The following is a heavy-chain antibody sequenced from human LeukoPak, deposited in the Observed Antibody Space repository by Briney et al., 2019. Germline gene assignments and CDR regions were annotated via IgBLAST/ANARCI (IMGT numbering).Heavy chain of an antibody. CDR1: VFNFSNYA. V-gene: IGHV3-30*04. CDR3: ARSGSSGLVYYYDNYMDV. Sequence: GGSLRLSCVASVFNFSNYAMHWVRQAPGKGLECVAVISYDGSEKYYAESVKGRFTISRDNSKNTLSLQMNSLTPEDTAVFYCARSGSSGLVYYYDNYMDVCGKGTTVTVSS. J-gene: IGHJ6*03. D-gene: IGHD6-19*01. CDR2: ISYDGSEK.